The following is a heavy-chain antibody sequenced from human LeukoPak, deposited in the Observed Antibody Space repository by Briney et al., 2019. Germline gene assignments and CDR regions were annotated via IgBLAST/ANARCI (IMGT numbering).Heavy chain of an antibody. CDR2: IYYSGST. Sequence: SETLSLTCTVSGGSISSYYWSWIRQPPGKGLEWIGYIYYSGSTNYNPSLKSRVTISVDTSKNQFSLKLSSVTAADTAVYYCAREGGKVGDTPTGLHSLLHAEVLDPWGQGTLVTVSS. J-gene: IGHJ5*02. CDR1: GGSISSYY. D-gene: IGHD1-26*01. V-gene: IGHV4-59*01. CDR3: AREGGKVGDTPTGLHSLLHAEVLDP.